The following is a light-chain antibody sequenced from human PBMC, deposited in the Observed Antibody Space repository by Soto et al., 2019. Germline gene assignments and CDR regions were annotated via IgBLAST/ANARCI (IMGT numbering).Light chain of an antibody. CDR1: SRDVGIYNL. Sequence: QSVLTQPASVSGSPGQSITISCTGTSRDVGIYNLVSWYQLHPGKVPKLIIYEDTKRPSGISSRFSGSESGITAFLTISGLQAEDQDDYYCCSYAGSSTDVFGTETKVTVL. J-gene: IGLJ1*01. CDR2: EDT. V-gene: IGLV2-23*01. CDR3: CSYAGSSTDV.